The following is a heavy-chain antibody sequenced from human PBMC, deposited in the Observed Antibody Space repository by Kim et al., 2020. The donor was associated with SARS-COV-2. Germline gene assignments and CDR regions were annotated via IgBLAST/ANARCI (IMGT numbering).Heavy chain of an antibody. CDR1: GGFFSGYY. Sequence: SETLSLTCAVYGGFFSGYYWSWIRQPPGKGLEWIGEINHSGSTNYNPSLKSRVTISVDTSKNQFSLKLSSVTAADTAVYYCARYFGSGSYYFDYWGQGTLVTVSS. CDR2: INHSGST. CDR3: ARYFGSGSYYFDY. V-gene: IGHV4-34*01. D-gene: IGHD3-10*01. J-gene: IGHJ4*02.